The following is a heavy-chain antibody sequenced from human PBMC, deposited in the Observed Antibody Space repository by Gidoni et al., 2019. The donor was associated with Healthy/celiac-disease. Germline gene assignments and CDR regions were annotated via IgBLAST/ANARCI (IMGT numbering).Heavy chain of an antibody. Sequence: LQLQESGPGLVKPSETLSLTCNVSGGSISSSSYYWGWIRQPPGKGLEWIGSIYYSGSTYYNPSLKRRVTISVDTSKNQFSLKLSSVTAADTAVYYCARAVAGLIDYWGQGTLVTVSS. CDR2: IYYSGST. J-gene: IGHJ4*02. D-gene: IGHD6-19*01. CDR3: ARAVAGLIDY. V-gene: IGHV4-39*01. CDR1: GGSISSSSYY.